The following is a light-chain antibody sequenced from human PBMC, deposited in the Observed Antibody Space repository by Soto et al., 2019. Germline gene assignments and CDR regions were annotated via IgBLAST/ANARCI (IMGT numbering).Light chain of an antibody. Sequence: DIRLTQSPGTVSLSTGERATLSCRASQSVSSSYLAWYQQKPGQAPRLLIYGASSRATGIPDRFSGSGSGTDFTLTISRLEPEDFAVYYCQQYDSSPKTFGQGTIVDI. CDR2: GAS. CDR3: QQYDSSPKT. V-gene: IGKV3-20*01. J-gene: IGKJ1*01. CDR1: QSVSSSY.